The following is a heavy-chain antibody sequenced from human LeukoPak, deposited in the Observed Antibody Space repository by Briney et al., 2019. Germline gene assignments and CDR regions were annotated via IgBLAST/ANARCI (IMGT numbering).Heavy chain of an antibody. J-gene: IGHJ4*02. D-gene: IGHD4-17*01. Sequence: PGGSLRLSCAASGFTFSSYAMHWVRQAPGKGLEWVAVISYDGSNKYYADSVKGRFTISRDNSKNTLYLQMNSLRAEDTAVYYCTPSIRTLRIDYWGQGTLVTVSS. CDR2: ISYDGSNK. CDR1: GFTFSSYA. V-gene: IGHV3-30*01. CDR3: TPSIRTLRIDY.